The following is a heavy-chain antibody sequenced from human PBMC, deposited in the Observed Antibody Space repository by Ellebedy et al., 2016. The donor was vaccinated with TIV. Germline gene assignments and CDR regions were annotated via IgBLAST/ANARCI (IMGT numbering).Heavy chain of an antibody. CDR2: INQDGSDK. J-gene: IGHJ2*01. V-gene: IGHV3-7*01. CDR3: ARAIYGASYL. D-gene: IGHD4-17*01. Sequence: GESLKISCAASGFTFSTYSMNWVRQAPGKGLEWVANINQDGSDKYYVDSVKGRFTIARDNAKNSLYLQMSSLRVEDTAVYYCARAIYGASYLWGRGTLVTVSS. CDR1: GFTFSTYS.